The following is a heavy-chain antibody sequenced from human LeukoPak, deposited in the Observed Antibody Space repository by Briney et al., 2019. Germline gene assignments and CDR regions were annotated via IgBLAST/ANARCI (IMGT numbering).Heavy chain of an antibody. D-gene: IGHD3-3*01. J-gene: IGHJ4*02. CDR1: GYSFTNYW. Sequence: GESLKISCKGSGYSFTNYWIGWVRQMPGKGLEWMGNIQPGDSDTRYSPSFQGQVTMSADKSIGTAYLQWSSLKASDTAIYYCAKYYEFSRSTEVGFDHWGQGTLVTVSS. V-gene: IGHV5-51*01. CDR2: IQPGDSDT. CDR3: AKYYEFSRSTEVGFDH.